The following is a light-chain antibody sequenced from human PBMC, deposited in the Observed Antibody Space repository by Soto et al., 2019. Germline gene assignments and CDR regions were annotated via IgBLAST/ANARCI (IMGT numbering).Light chain of an antibody. J-gene: IGKJ1*01. CDR3: QKYDSVPQT. V-gene: IGKV1-27*01. CDR1: QGIYNY. Sequence: DIQMTQSPSALSASVGDRVTITCRASQGIYNYLAWYQQKPGQAPKLLLYSASTLPSGVPSRFSGSGSGTDFALTISSLQPEDVATYYCQKYDSVPQTFGQGTRVDTK. CDR2: SAS.